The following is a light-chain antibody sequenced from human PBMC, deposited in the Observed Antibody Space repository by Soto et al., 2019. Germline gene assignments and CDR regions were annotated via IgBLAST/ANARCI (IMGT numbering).Light chain of an antibody. V-gene: IGKV2-28*01. J-gene: IGKJ2*01. CDR2: LGS. CDR3: LQAVQCPNP. CDR1: QSLLHNNGYDY. Sequence: DIVLTQSPLSLPVTPGEPASISCRSSQSLLHNNGYDYLDWFLQKPGQSPQLLIVLGSNRASGVIDRFSGSGSGTDFPLKISRVEAEDGGVYYCLQAVQCPNPFGQGNKLEI.